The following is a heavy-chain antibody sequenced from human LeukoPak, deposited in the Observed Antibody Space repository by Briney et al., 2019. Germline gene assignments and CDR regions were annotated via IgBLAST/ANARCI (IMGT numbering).Heavy chain of an antibody. CDR1: GFIFTTYW. V-gene: IGHV3-7*01. J-gene: IGHJ5*02. CDR3: ARVPFSTGENWFDP. CDR2: IKQDGSEK. Sequence: GGSLRLSCAASGFIFTTYWMSWVRQAPGKGLEWVANIKQDGSEKYFVDSVKGRFTISRDNAKNSLYLQMNSLRAEDTAVYYCARVPFSTGENWFDPWGQGTLVTVSS.